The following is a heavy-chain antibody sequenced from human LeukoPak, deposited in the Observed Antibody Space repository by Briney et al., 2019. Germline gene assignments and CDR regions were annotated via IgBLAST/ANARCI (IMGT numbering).Heavy chain of an antibody. D-gene: IGHD2-2*01. CDR3: VAYCSSTSCPDP. Sequence: GGSLRLSCAASGFTFSSYGMYWVRQAPGKGLEWVAVISYDGSNKYYADSVNGRFTISRDNSKNTLYLQMNSLRAEDTAVYYCVAYCSSTSCPDPGGQGTLVTVSS. CDR1: GFTFSSYG. J-gene: IGHJ4*02. CDR2: ISYDGSNK. V-gene: IGHV3-30*03.